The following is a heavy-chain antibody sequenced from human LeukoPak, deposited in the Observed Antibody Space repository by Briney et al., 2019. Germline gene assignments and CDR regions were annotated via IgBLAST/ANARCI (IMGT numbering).Heavy chain of an antibody. Sequence: PSETRSLTATFSGGSISSISYYWGWIRHPPGKGLEWIGSIYYSGSTYYNPSLKSRVTISVDTSKNQFSLKLSSVTAADTAVYYCATQLGARFDPWGQGTLVTVSS. CDR2: IYYSGST. D-gene: IGHD1-26*01. J-gene: IGHJ5*02. CDR3: ATQLGARFDP. CDR1: GGSISSISYY. V-gene: IGHV4-39*01.